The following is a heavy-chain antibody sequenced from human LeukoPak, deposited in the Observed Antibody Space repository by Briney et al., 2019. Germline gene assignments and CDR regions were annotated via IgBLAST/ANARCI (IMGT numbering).Heavy chain of an antibody. V-gene: IGHV4-59*01. J-gene: IGHJ4*02. CDR2: IFYNEGT. CDR1: SGSFRTYY. D-gene: IGHD5-12*01. CDR3: ARLSGYDWESFYDY. Sequence: PSETLSLTCTVSSGSFRTYYWSWIRQPPGKGLEWIGYIFYNEGTSYNPSLKSRVTISVHTSKNQFSLKLSSVTAADTAVYYCARLSGYDWESFYDYWGQGTLVTVSS.